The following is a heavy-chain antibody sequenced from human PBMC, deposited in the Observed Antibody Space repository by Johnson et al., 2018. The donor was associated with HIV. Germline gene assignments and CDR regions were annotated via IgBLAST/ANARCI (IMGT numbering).Heavy chain of an antibody. Sequence: VQVLESGGGLVQPGGSLRLSCAASGFTVSSNYMSWVRQAPVKGLEWVSVIYSGGSTYYADSVKGRFTISRDNSKNTLYLQMTSLRAEDTAVYYCARPGDTTMVSAFDIWGQGTMVTVSS. D-gene: IGHD5-18*01. J-gene: IGHJ3*02. V-gene: IGHV3-66*02. CDR1: GFTVSSNY. CDR2: IYSGGST. CDR3: ARPGDTTMVSAFDI.